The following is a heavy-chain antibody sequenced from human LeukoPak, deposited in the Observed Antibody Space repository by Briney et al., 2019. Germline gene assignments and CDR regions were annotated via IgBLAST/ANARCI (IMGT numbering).Heavy chain of an antibody. V-gene: IGHV1-69*13. CDR2: IIPIFGTA. CDR1: GGTFSSYA. Sequence: SVKVSCKASGGTFSSYAISWVRQAPGQGLEWMGGIIPIFGTANYAQKFQGRVTITADESTSTAYMELSSLRSEDTAVYYCARLYYGILTGYSYYFDYWGQGTLVTVSS. D-gene: IGHD3-9*01. CDR3: ARLYYGILTGYSYYFDY. J-gene: IGHJ4*02.